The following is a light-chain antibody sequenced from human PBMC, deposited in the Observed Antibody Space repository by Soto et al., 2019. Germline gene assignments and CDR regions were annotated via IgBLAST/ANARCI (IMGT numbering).Light chain of an antibody. CDR2: GAS. V-gene: IGKV3-20*01. Sequence: EIVMTQSPATLSVSPGESATLSCRASHGVSSNLAWHQQKPGQAPRLLIYGASSRATGTPDRFSGSGSGTDFTLTISRLEPEDFGVFFCQQYGNSPLTFGQGTKVDIK. CDR3: QQYGNSPLT. CDR1: HGVSSN. J-gene: IGKJ1*01.